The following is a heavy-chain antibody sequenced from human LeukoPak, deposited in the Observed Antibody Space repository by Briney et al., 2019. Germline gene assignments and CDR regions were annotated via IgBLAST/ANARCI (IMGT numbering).Heavy chain of an antibody. V-gene: IGHV3-30*18. Sequence: VRQAPXEGREGGAVISYDGTNKYYADSVKRRFTISRDNSKNTLYLQMNSLRAEDTAVYYCAKDPAAGTLYFQHWGQGTLVTVSS. D-gene: IGHD6-13*01. CDR2: ISYDGTNK. CDR3: AKDPAAGTLYFQH. J-gene: IGHJ1*01.